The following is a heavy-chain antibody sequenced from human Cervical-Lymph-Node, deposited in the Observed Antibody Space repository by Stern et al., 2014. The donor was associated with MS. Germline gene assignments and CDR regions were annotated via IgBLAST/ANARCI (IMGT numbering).Heavy chain of an antibody. D-gene: IGHD1-1*01. CDR2: ISWNGGRT. V-gene: IGHV3-43*01. Sequence: EVQLVESGGVVVQPGGSLRLSCAASGFTFDDYTMHWVRQTPGRGLQWVSLISWNGGRTYYADSVKGRFTISRDNSNNSLYLQMNSLRTEDTALYYCAKDVTRGTTFNDYYGMDVWGQGTTVTVSS. CDR1: GFTFDDYT. J-gene: IGHJ6*02. CDR3: AKDVTRGTTFNDYYGMDV.